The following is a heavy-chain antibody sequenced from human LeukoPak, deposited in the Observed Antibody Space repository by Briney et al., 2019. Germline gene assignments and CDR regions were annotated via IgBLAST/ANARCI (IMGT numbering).Heavy chain of an antibody. Sequence: SQTLSLTCAISGDSVSSNSAAWNWIRQSPSRGLEWLGRSYYRSKWYNDYAVSVKSRITINPDTSKNQFSLQLNSVTPEDTAVYYCARGIDYDFWSGYSSYYYYMDVWGKGTTVTVSS. CDR1: GDSVSSNSAA. D-gene: IGHD3-3*01. J-gene: IGHJ6*03. CDR3: ARGIDYDFWSGYSSYYYYMDV. CDR2: SYYRSKWYN. V-gene: IGHV6-1*01.